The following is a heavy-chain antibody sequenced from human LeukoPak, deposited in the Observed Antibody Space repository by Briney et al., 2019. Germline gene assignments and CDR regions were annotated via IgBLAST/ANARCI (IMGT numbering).Heavy chain of an antibody. CDR3: TRVGYIDEGIDY. J-gene: IGHJ4*02. CDR2: IKLDGSEK. D-gene: IGHD5-24*01. Sequence: PGGSLRLSCAASGFTFSSYWMRWVRQAPGKGLEWVANIKLDGSEKNYVDSVKGRFTISRDNTKNSLYLQMNSLRAEDTAIYYCTRVGYIDEGIDYWGQGTLVTVSS. V-gene: IGHV3-7*04. CDR1: GFTFSSYW.